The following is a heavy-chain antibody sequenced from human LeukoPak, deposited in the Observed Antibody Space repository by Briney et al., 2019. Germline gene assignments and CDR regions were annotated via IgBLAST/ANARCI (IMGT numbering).Heavy chain of an antibody. CDR2: INPSGGST. J-gene: IGHJ5*02. D-gene: IGHD2-21*02. CDR3: ARDAYCGGDCSGWFDP. V-gene: IGHV1-46*01. Sequence: ASVTVSCKASGYTFTSYYMHWVRQAPGKGLEWMGLINPSGGSTNYAQKFQGRVTMTRDTSTNTVYIELSSLRSEDTAVYYCARDAYCGGDCSGWFDPWGQGTLVTVSS. CDR1: GYTFTSYY.